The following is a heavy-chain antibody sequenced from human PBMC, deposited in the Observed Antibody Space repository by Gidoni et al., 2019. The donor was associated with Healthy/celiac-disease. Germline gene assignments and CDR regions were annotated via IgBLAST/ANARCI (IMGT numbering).Heavy chain of an antibody. V-gene: IGHV3-13*04. CDR2: IGTAGDT. J-gene: IGHJ3*02. Sequence: EVQLVESGGGLVQPGGSLRLSCAASGFTFTSYDMHGVRQAAGKGLEWVSAIGTAGDTYYPGSVKGRFTISRENAKNSLYLQMNSLRAGDTAVYYCARAVVGSGWYGGAAFDIWGQGTMVTVSS. CDR3: ARAVVGSGWYGGAAFDI. D-gene: IGHD6-19*01. CDR1: GFTFTSYD.